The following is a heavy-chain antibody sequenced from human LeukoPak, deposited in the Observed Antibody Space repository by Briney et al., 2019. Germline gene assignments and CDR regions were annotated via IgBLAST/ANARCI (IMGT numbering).Heavy chain of an antibody. CDR3: AGDNSASDLYWWFDP. J-gene: IGHJ5*02. D-gene: IGHD2-8*02. Sequence: ASVKVSRKALGHTITSYYMHWVRQVPGQGLEWMGLINPSGSGTAYAQRFQGRVTMTRDTSTSTVYMELGSLRSEDTAVYYCAGDNSASDLYWWFDPWGQGTLVTVSS. CDR1: GHTITSYY. V-gene: IGHV1-46*01. CDR2: INPSGSGT.